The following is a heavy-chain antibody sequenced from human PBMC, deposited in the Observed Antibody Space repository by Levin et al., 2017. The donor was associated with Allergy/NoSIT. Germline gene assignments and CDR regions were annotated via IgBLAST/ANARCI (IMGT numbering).Heavy chain of an antibody. V-gene: IGHV1-69*13. D-gene: IGHD3-10*01. CDR2: IIPIFGTA. Sequence: SVKVSCKASGGTFSSYAISWVRQAPGQGLEWMGGIIPIFGTANYAQKFQGRVTITADESTSTAYMELSSLRSEDTAVYYCARELPMVRGVGFDYWGQGTLVTVSS. J-gene: IGHJ4*02. CDR1: GGTFSSYA. CDR3: ARELPMVRGVGFDY.